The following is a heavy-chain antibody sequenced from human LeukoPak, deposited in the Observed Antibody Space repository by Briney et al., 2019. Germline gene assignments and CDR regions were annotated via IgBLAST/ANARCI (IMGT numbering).Heavy chain of an antibody. D-gene: IGHD1-26*01. J-gene: IGHJ3*02. V-gene: IGHV4-59*08. CDR2: IYYTGST. Sequence: PSETLSLTCIVSGGSISSYYWSWIRQRPGKGLEWIGYIYYTGSTNYNPSLKSRVTISVDTSKNQLSLKLSSVTAADTAVYYCARQDSGSYLNPLDIWGQGTVVTVSS. CDR1: GGSISSYY. CDR3: ARQDSGSYLNPLDI.